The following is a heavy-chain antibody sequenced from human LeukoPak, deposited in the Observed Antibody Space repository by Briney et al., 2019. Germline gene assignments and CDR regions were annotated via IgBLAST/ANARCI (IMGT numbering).Heavy chain of an antibody. V-gene: IGHV3-66*02. J-gene: IGHJ4*02. CDR2: IYSGGST. CDR1: GFTVSSNY. D-gene: IGHD6-25*01. CDR3: ARTQGPSSGFSYFDY. Sequence: PGGSLRLSCAASGFTVSSNYMSWVRQAPGKGLEWVSVIYSGGSTYYADSVKGRFTISRDNSKNTLYLQMNSLRAEDTAVYYCARTQGPSSGFSYFDYWGQGTLVTVSS.